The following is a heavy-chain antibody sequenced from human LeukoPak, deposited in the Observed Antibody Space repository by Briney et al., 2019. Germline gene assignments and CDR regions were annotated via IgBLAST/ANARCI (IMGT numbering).Heavy chain of an antibody. J-gene: IGHJ5*02. V-gene: IGHV1-8*01. CDR3: ARGTSSGVVHTWFDP. CDR2: MNPNSGNT. D-gene: IGHD3-3*01. Sequence: ASVKVSCKASGYTFTSYDINWMRQATGQGLEWMGWMNPNSGNTGYAQKFQGRVTMTRNTSISTAYMELSSLRSEDTDVYYCARGTSSGVVHTWFDPWGQGTLVTVPS. CDR1: GYTFTSYD.